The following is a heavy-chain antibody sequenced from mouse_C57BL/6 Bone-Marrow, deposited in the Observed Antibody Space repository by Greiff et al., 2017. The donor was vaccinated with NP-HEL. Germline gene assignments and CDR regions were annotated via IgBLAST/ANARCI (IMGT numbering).Heavy chain of an antibody. V-gene: IGHV1-47*01. CDR2: FHPYNDDT. J-gene: IGHJ2*01. CDR1: GYTFTTYP. D-gene: IGHD2-1*01. Sequence: QVQLKESGAELVKPGASVKMSCKASGYTFTTYPIEWVKQNHGKSLEWIGNFHPYNDDTEYNEKFKNKATLTVEKSSSTVYLELSRLTSDDSSVDDCARGGNYWYYFDYWGQGTTLTVSS. CDR3: ARGGNYWYYFDY.